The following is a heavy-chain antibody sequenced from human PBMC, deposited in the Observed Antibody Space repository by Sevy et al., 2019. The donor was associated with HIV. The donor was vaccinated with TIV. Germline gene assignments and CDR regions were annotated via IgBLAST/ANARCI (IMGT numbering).Heavy chain of an antibody. CDR1: GDSVSSNSAA. CDR2: TYYRSKWYK. J-gene: IGHJ6*02. V-gene: IGHV6-1*01. D-gene: IGHD3-10*01. Sequence: SQTLSLTCAISGDSVSSNSAAWNWIRQSPSRGLEWLGRTYYRSKWYKDYAVSLKSRITINPDTSKNQFSLQLNSVTPEDTAVYYCARGDYFGSGISNYYYYGMDVWGQGTTVTVSS. CDR3: ARGDYFGSGISNYYYYGMDV.